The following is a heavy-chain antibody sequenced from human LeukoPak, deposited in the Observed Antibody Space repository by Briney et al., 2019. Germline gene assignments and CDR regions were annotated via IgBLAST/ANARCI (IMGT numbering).Heavy chain of an antibody. CDR3: ARGDGYKFFDY. CDR1: GFSVTNNY. V-gene: IGHV3-53*01. J-gene: IGHJ4*02. Sequence: PGGSLRLSCAVSGFSVTNNYMSWVRQAPGKGLEWVSVLYECGATYYADSVKGRFTISRDNSENTLYLQMKSLRAEDTAVYYCARGDGYKFFDYWGQGTLVAVSS. CDR2: LYECGAT. D-gene: IGHD5-24*01.